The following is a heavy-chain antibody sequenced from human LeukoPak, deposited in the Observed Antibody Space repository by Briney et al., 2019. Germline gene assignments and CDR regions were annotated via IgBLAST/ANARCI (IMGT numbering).Heavy chain of an antibody. CDR1: GFNFSGSA. CDR3: AKDGPYSSGWYLFDY. CDR2: ISYDGSNK. Sequence: GGSLRLSCAASGFNFSGSAMHWVRQAPGKGLEWVAVISYDGSNKYYADSVKGRFTISRDNSKNTLYLQMNSLRAEDTAVYYCAKDGPYSSGWYLFDYWGQGTLVTVSS. J-gene: IGHJ4*02. D-gene: IGHD6-19*01. V-gene: IGHV3-30*04.